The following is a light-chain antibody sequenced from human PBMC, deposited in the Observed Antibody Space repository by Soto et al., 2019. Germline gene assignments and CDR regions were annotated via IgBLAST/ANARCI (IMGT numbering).Light chain of an antibody. CDR3: AAWDDSLNSPRML. CDR1: YSNLGSHT. Sequence: QSLLTQPPSVSATPGQRVTISCSGTYSNLGSHTVAWYQRLPGAAPKLLIYSNNERPSGVPDRFSGSKSGSSASLAISGLQSEDEADYYCAAWDDSLNSPRMLFGGGTKVTVL. CDR2: SNN. V-gene: IGLV1-44*01. J-gene: IGLJ2*01.